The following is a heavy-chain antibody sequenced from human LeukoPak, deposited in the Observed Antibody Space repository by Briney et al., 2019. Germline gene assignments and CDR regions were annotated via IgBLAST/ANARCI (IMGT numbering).Heavy chain of an antibody. CDR3: AKDGQGATRNYYYYYYMDV. CDR1: GFTFSSYG. J-gene: IGHJ6*03. Sequence: GGSLRLSCAASGFTFSSYGMHWVRQAPGKGLEWVAVISYDGSNKYYADSVKGRFTISRDNSKNTLYLQMNSLRAEDTAVYYCAKDGQGATRNYYYYYYMDVWGKGTTVTVSS. D-gene: IGHD1-26*01. CDR2: ISYDGSNK. V-gene: IGHV3-30*18.